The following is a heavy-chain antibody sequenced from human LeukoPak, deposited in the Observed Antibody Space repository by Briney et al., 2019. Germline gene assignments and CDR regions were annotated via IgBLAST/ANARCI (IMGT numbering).Heavy chain of an antibody. J-gene: IGHJ4*02. V-gene: IGHV3-23*01. Sequence: GGSLRLSCPSSGFTFSSYAMSWVRQAPGKGREGVSAISDSGGSTYYGDSVKGRFTISRDNSKNTLYLQMNSQRAEGRAVYYCAKVVYGGKFDYWGQGTLLAVSS. CDR2: ISDSGGST. CDR1: GFTFSSYA. D-gene: IGHD5/OR15-5a*01. CDR3: AKVVYGGKFDY.